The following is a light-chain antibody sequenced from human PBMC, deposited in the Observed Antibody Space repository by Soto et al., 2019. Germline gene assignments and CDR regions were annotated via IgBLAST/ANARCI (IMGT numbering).Light chain of an antibody. CDR1: QTISSW. CDR2: KAS. Sequence: DIQMTQSPATLSRSVGDRVTITCRASQTISSWLAWYQQKPGKAPKLLIYKASTLKSGVPSRFSGSGSGTEFTLTISSLQPDDFATYYCQQYNSYSDAFGQGTKVDIK. J-gene: IGKJ1*01. V-gene: IGKV1-5*03. CDR3: QQYNSYSDA.